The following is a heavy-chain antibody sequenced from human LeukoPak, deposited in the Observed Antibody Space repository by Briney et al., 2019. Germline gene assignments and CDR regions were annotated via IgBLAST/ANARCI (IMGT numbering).Heavy chain of an antibody. Sequence: GGSLRLSCAVSGFTFSTYWMSWVRQAPGKGLEWVGRIKSKTDGGTTDYAAPVKGRFTISRDDSKNTLYLQMNSLKTEDTAMYYCTTDHIVVVTAIDDYWGQGTLVTVSS. CDR1: GFTFSTYW. J-gene: IGHJ4*02. CDR3: TTDHIVVVTAIDDY. D-gene: IGHD2-21*02. V-gene: IGHV3-15*01. CDR2: IKSKTDGGTT.